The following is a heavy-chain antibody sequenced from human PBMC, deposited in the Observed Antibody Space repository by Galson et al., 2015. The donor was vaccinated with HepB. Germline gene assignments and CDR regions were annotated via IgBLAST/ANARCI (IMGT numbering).Heavy chain of an antibody. CDR2: HTHNGNTT. CDR3: VRPWAGRGDSLY. Sequence: SLRLSCATSGFPFSTYNRCIQRQPRGREVHTSAIHTHNGNTTYFPYFGKDRFTVSRDKAKNMVYLHMNSLRAEDTAIYYCVRPWAGRGDSLYWGQGTLVT. J-gene: IGHJ4*02. V-gene: IGHV3-23*01. CDR1: GFPFSTYN. D-gene: IGHD1-14*01.